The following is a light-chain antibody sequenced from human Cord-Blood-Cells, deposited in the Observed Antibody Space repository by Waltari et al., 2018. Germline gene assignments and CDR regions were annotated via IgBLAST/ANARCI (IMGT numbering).Light chain of an antibody. V-gene: IGLV3-19*01. J-gene: IGLJ2*01. CDR1: SLRSYY. CDR3: SSRDSSGNHVV. CDR2: GKN. Sequence: SSELTQDPAVSVALGQTVRITCQGDSLRSYYASWYQQKPGQAPILVIYGKNNRPSGIPDRFSGSSSGTTASLTITGAQAEDEADYYCSSRDSSGNHVVFGGGTKLTVL.